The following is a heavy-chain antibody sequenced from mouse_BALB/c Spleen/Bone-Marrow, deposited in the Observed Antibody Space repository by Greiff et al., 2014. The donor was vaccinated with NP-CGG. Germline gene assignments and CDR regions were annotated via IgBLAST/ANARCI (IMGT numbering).Heavy chain of an antibody. J-gene: IGHJ3*01. D-gene: IGHD2-4*01. Sequence: QVQLQQSGAELARPGAPVKLSCKASGYTFTSYWMQWVKQRPGQGLEWIGAIYPGDGDTRYTQKFKGKATLTADKSYSTAYMQLSSLASEDSAVYYCARGDYDYDDWFAYWGQGTLVTVSA. CDR1: GYTFTSYW. V-gene: IGHV1-87*01. CDR3: ARGDYDYDDWFAY. CDR2: IYPGDGDT.